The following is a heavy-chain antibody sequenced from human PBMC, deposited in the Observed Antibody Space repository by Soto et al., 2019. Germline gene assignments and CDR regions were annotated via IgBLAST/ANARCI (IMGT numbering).Heavy chain of an antibody. CDR2: IYDNGST. J-gene: IGHJ4*02. V-gene: IGHV4-59*01. D-gene: IGHD6-13*01. Sequence: WTWIRQPPGKGLEWIGDIYDNGSTNYNPSLNSRVTMSVDTSKIQFSLKLTSVTAADTAMYFCARVGIAASLDYWGQGTLVTVSS. CDR3: ARVGIAASLDY.